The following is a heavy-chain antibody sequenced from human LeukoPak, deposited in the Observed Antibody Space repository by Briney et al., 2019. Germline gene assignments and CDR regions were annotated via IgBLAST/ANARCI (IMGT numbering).Heavy chain of an antibody. Sequence: GASVKVSCKASGYTFTSYYMHWVRQAPGQGLDWMGIINPSGGSTSYAQKFQGRVTMTRDTSISTAYMELSRLRSDDTAVYYCAREGPVRGVIPNAFDIWGQGTMVTVSS. CDR1: GYTFTSYY. CDR3: AREGPVRGVIPNAFDI. J-gene: IGHJ3*02. V-gene: IGHV1-46*01. D-gene: IGHD3-10*01. CDR2: INPSGGST.